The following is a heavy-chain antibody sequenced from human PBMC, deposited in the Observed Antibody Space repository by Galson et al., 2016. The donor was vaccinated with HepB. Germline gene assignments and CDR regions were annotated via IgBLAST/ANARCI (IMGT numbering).Heavy chain of an antibody. V-gene: IGHV6-1*01. J-gene: IGHJ3*02. CDR2: TYYWSKYSN. CDR3: ASGRHNAVDI. CDR1: GDSVSRNGAA. Sequence: CAISGDSVSRNGAAWNWIRLSPSRGLEWLGRTYYWSKYSNDYAVSVKSRITFNPDTSKNQVSLQLSSVTPEDTAMYYCASGRHNAVDIWGQGTMITVSS.